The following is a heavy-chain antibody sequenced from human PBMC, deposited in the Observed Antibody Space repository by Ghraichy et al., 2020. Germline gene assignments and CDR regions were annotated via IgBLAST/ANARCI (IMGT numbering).Heavy chain of an antibody. J-gene: IGHJ3*02. V-gene: IGHV4-31*03. CDR1: GGSISSGGYY. CDR3: ARDLVYSSSWSKGGRAFDI. Sequence: SETLSLTCTVSGGSISSGGYYWSWIRQHPGKGLEWIGYIYYSGSTYYNPSLKSRVTISVDTSKNQFSLKLSSVTAADTAVYYCARDLVYSSSWSKGGRAFDIWGQGTMVTVSS. D-gene: IGHD6-13*01. CDR2: IYYSGST.